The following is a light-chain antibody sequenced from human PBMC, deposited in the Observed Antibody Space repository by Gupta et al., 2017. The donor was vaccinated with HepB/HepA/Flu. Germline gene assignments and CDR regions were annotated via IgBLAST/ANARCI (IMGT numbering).Light chain of an antibody. V-gene: IGLV2-14*01. J-gene: IGLJ1*01. CDR3: ISYTSSSKIYV. CDR1: SSDVGGYNY. CDR2: DVS. Sequence: SALTQPASVSGSPGPSITISCTGTSSDVGGYNYVSWYQQHPGKAPKLMIYDVSNRPSGVSNRFSGAKSGNTASLTISGLQAEDEADYYCISYTSSSKIYVFGTGTKVTVL.